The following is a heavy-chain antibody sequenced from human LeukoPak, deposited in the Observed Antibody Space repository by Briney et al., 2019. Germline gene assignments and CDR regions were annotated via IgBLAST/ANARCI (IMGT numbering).Heavy chain of an antibody. CDR2: INPSGSST. V-gene: IGHV1-46*01. D-gene: IGHD7-27*01. Sequence: ASVKVSCKASGYSFTSHYMHWVRQAPGQGLEWLGLINPSGSSTLYAQKFQGRVTMTRNTSISTAYMELSGLTSEDTAMYYCARNWGEFDPWGQGTLVTVSS. J-gene: IGHJ5*02. CDR3: ARNWGEFDP. CDR1: GYSFTSHY.